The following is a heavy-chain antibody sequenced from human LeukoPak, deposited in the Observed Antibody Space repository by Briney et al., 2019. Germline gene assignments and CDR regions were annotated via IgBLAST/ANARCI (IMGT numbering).Heavy chain of an antibody. CDR1: GYTFTGYS. Sequence: GASVKVSCKASGYTFTGYSMHWVRQAPGQGLEWMGWINPNSGGTNYAQKFQGRVTMTRDTSIGTAYMELSRLRSDDTAVYYCARGDYDFWSGYWVVWGQGTTVTVSS. V-gene: IGHV1-2*02. D-gene: IGHD3-3*01. CDR2: INPNSGGT. J-gene: IGHJ6*02. CDR3: ARGDYDFWSGYWVV.